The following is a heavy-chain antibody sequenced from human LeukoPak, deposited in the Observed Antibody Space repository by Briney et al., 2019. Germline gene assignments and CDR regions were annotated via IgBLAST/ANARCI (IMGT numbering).Heavy chain of an antibody. CDR2: IIPIFGTA. D-gene: IGHD2-15*01. V-gene: IGHV1-69*13. J-gene: IGHJ4*02. CDR3: ARVWACSGGSCWYYFDY. CDR1: GGTFSSYA. Sequence: SVKVSFKASGGTFSSYAISWVRQAPGQGLEWMGGIIPIFGTANYAQKFQGRVTITADESTSTAYMELSSLRSEDTAVYYCARVWACSGGSCWYYFDYWGQGTLVTVSS.